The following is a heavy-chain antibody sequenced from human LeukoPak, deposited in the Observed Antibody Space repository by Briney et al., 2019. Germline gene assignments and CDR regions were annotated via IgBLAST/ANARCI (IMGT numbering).Heavy chain of an antibody. CDR2: IYHSGST. CDR3: ARMTTAKGYYYYYYMDV. D-gene: IGHD4-17*01. CDR1: GGSISSGGYY. J-gene: IGHJ6*03. V-gene: IGHV4-30-2*01. Sequence: PSETLSLTYTVSGGSISSGGYYWSWIRQPPGKGLEWIGYIYHSGSTYYNPSLKSRVTISVDRSKNQFSLKLSSVTAADTAVYYCARMTTAKGYYYYYYMDVWGKGTTVTVSS.